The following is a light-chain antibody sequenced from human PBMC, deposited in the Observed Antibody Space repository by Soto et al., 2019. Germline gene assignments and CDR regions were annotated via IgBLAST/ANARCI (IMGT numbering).Light chain of an antibody. Sequence: EIVMTQSPATLSVSPGERATLSCRASQSVSSNLAWYQQKPGQAPRLLIYGASTRATGIPARFSGSGSGTEFNLTITSLQSEDFAVYYCQQYNNWPPGFTFGPGTKVDIK. J-gene: IGKJ3*01. CDR3: QQYNNWPPGFT. CDR2: GAS. CDR1: QSVSSN. V-gene: IGKV3-15*01.